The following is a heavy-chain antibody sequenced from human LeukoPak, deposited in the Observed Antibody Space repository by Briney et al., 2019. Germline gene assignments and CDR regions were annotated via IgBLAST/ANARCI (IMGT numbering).Heavy chain of an antibody. J-gene: IGHJ4*02. Sequence: GGSLRLSCAVSGFTSSSYWMHWVRQAPGKGLVWVSRINNDGTYTVYADSVKGRFTISRDNAKNTLYLQMNSLRPEDTAVYYCGREIEAPGKTLDYWGQGTLVTVSS. CDR1: GFTSSSYW. V-gene: IGHV3-74*01. CDR3: GREIEAPGKTLDY. CDR2: INNDGTYT.